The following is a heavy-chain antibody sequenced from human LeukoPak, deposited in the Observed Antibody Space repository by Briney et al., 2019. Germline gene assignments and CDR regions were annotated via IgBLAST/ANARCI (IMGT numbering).Heavy chain of an antibody. CDR3: AKVVGGYSGVRRYDFSNDY. CDR2: IIPILGIA. V-gene: IGHV1-69*04. D-gene: IGHD3-3*01. CDR1: GGTFSSYA. J-gene: IGHJ4*02. Sequence: SVKVSCKASGGTFSSYAISWVRQAPGQGLEWMGRIIPILGIANYAQKFQGRVTITADKSTSTAYMELSSLRSEDTAVYYCAKVVGGYSGVRRYDFSNDYWGQGTLVTVSS.